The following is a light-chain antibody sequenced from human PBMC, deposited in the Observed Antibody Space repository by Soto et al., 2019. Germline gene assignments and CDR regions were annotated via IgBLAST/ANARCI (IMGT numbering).Light chain of an antibody. V-gene: IGLV2-23*03. CDR2: EGS. J-gene: IGLJ1*01. CDR1: SSDVGSYNL. Sequence: QSALTQPASVSGSPGQSITISCTGTSSDVGSYNLVSWYQQHPGKAPKLMIYEGSKRPSGVSNRFSGSKSGNTASLTISGLQAEDEADYYCCSYAGSSTLNYVFGTGTKVTVI. CDR3: CSYAGSSTLNYV.